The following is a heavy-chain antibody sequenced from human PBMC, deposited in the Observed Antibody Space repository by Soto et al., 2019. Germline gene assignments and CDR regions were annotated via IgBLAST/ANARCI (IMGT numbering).Heavy chain of an antibody. CDR3: VRDPCSGGSCYLDY. Sequence: QVHLVESGGGVVQPGRSLRLSCAASGFTFNKYGMHWVRQAPGQGLEWVAVIWYDGSNKYYADSVKGRFTISRDNSKNMLYLQMNSLRAEDTAVYYCVRDPCSGGSCYLDYWGQGTLVTVSS. CDR1: GFTFNKYG. CDR2: IWYDGSNK. V-gene: IGHV3-33*01. J-gene: IGHJ4*02. D-gene: IGHD2-15*01.